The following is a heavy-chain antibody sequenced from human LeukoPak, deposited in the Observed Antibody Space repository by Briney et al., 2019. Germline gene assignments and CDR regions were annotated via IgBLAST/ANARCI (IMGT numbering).Heavy chain of an antibody. CDR1: GGTFSSYA. D-gene: IGHD1-26*01. J-gene: IGHJ5*02. Sequence: GSSVKVSCKASGGTFSSYAISWVRQAPGQGLEWMGGIIPIFGTANYAQKFQGRVTITADKSTSTAYMELSSLRSADTAVYYCARDLQYSGSYYYHWFDPWGQGTLVTVSA. V-gene: IGHV1-69*06. CDR3: ARDLQYSGSYYYHWFDP. CDR2: IIPIFGTA.